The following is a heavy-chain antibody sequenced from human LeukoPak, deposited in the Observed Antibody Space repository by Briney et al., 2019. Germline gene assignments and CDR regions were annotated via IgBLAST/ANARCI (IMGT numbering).Heavy chain of an antibody. V-gene: IGHV5-51*01. Sequence: GESLKISCKGSGYSFTSFWIAWVRQMPGKGLEWMGIIFPGDSDTSYGPSFQGQVTISADKSINTAYLQWSSLKASDAAMYYCARRGITVGGADYWGQGTLVTVSS. CDR3: ARRGITVGGADY. D-gene: IGHD6-19*01. CDR2: IFPGDSDT. J-gene: IGHJ4*02. CDR1: GYSFTSFW.